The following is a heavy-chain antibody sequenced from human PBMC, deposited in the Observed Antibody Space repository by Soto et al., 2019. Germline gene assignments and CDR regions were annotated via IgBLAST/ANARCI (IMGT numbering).Heavy chain of an antibody. D-gene: IGHD3-16*01. J-gene: IGHJ4*02. CDR2: IKSKTDGGTT. V-gene: IGHV3-15*07. CDR3: ARAPRGNYDYPSYLDY. CDR1: GVTLSNVW. Sequence: PGGSLRLSCAVAGVTLSNVWMNWVRQAPGKGQEWVGRIKSKTDGGTTDCAAPVKGRFTISRDDSENTLYLQMNSLKIEDTAVYYCARAPRGNYDYPSYLDYWCQGTLVTVSS.